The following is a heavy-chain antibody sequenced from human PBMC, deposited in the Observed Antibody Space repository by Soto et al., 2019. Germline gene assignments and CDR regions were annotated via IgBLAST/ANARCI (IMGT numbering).Heavy chain of an antibody. V-gene: IGHV1-18*01. CDR3: ARGRDGDY. J-gene: IGHJ4*02. Sequence: QVHLVQSGAEVKKTGASVKVSCQGSGYAFTTYGITWVRQAPGQGLEWMGWISAHNGNTNYAQKLQGRVTVTRDTSTGTAYMELRSLRYDDTAVDYCARGRDGDYWGQGALVTVSS. CDR2: ISAHNGNT. D-gene: IGHD6-6*01. CDR1: GYAFTTYG.